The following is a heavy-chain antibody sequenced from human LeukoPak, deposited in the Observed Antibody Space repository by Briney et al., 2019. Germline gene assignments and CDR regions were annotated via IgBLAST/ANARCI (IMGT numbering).Heavy chain of an antibody. CDR2: ISSSSSYI. CDR1: GFTFSSYS. V-gene: IGHV3-21*01. CDR3: ARDLGSSTTMIVIWSEGGFDY. Sequence: GGSLRLSCAASGFTFSSYSMNWVRQAPGKGLEWVSSISSSSSYIYYADSVKGRFIISRDNAKNSLYLQMNSLRAEDTAVYYCARDLGSSTTMIVIWSEGGFDYWGQGTLVTVSS. J-gene: IGHJ4*02. D-gene: IGHD3-22*01.